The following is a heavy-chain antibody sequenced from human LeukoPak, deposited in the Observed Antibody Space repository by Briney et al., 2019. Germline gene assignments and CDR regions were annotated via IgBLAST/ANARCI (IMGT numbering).Heavy chain of an antibody. CDR2: IQHDGTKT. D-gene: IGHD3-16*02. J-gene: IGHJ4*02. CDR3: AKGAFVRLGELSPH. Sequence: PGGSLRLSCAASGFTFSSSGMHWVRQAQGRGLEWWPPIQHDGTKTYYADSVKGRFTISRDSSENTLYLQMNILRTDDTAVYYCAKGAFVRLGELSPHWGQGTLVTVSS. CDR1: GFTFSSSG. V-gene: IGHV3-30*02.